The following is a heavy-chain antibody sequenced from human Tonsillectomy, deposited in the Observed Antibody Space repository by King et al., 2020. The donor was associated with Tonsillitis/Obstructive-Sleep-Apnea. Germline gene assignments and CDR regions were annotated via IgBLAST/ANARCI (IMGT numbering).Heavy chain of an antibody. CDR2: ISAHNGHT. Sequence: QLVQSGAEVKKPGASVKVSCKASGYTFSSYGISWVRQAPGQGLEWMAWISAHNGHTNYAQKLQGRVTMTTDRSTSTAYMELRSLRSDDTAVYYCARDSMSHYYDSSGYYTFNYWGQGTLVTVSS. D-gene: IGHD3-22*01. V-gene: IGHV1-18*01. CDR1: GYTFSSYG. CDR3: ARDSMSHYYDSSGYYTFNY. J-gene: IGHJ4*02.